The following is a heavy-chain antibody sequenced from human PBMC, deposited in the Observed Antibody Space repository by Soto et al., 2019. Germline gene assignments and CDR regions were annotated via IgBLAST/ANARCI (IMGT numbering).Heavy chain of an antibody. D-gene: IGHD6-19*01. CDR1: GFTVSSNY. V-gene: IGHV3-66*01. CDR3: ARDLLAVAGGIDY. CDR2: IYSGGTT. Sequence: EVQLVESGGGLVQPGGSLRLSCLVSGFTVSSNYMTWVRQAPGKGLEWVSVIYSGGTTYYADFVKGRLTISRDNSKNTLYVQMNSLRAEDTAVYYCARDLLAVAGGIDYWGQGTLVTVSS. J-gene: IGHJ4*02.